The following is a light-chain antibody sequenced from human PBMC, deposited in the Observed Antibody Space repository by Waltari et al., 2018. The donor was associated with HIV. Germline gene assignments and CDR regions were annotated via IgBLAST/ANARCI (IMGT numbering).Light chain of an antibody. CDR3: SSYTSTNTLERV. Sequence: QSALTQPASVSGSPGQSITISCTGTSTDIGGYNYVSWYQQHPGTVPKLMIYEVNNRPSVVPNRFSGSKSGNTASLTISGLQAEDEADYYCSSYTSTNTLERVFGGGTKLTVL. CDR1: STDIGGYNY. CDR2: EVN. J-gene: IGLJ3*02. V-gene: IGLV2-14*03.